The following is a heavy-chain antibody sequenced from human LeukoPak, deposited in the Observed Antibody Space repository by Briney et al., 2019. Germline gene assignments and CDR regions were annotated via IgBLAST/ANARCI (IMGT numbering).Heavy chain of an antibody. J-gene: IGHJ4*02. CDR3: ARESPRITMVRGVIQPDY. CDR1: GVSISSSNSY. CDR2: IYYSGNT. D-gene: IGHD3-10*01. V-gene: IGHV4-39*07. Sequence: SETLSLTCTVSGVSISSSNSYWGWIRQPPGKGLEWIGSIYYSGNTYYNASLKSQVSISIDTSKNQFSLKLTSVTAADTAVYYCARESPRITMVRGVIQPDYWGQGTLVTVSS.